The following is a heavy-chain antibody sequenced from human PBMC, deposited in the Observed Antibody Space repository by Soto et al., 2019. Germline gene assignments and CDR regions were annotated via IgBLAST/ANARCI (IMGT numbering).Heavy chain of an antibody. D-gene: IGHD2-2*01. V-gene: IGHV3-21*01. CDR1: GFTFSSYS. CDR2: ISSSSSYI. J-gene: IGHJ6*02. Sequence: EVQLVESGGGLVKPGGSLRLSCAASGFTFSSYSMNWVRQAPGKGLEWVSSISSSSSYIYYADSVKGRFTISRDNAKNSLYLQMNSLRAEDTAVYYCARDRREVVPAASRSYGMDVWGQGTTVTVSS. CDR3: ARDRREVVPAASRSYGMDV.